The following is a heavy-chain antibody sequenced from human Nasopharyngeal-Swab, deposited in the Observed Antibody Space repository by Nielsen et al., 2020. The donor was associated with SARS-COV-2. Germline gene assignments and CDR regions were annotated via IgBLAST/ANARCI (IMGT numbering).Heavy chain of an antibody. CDR3: AKDLSYDSSGYYDY. J-gene: IGHJ4*02. D-gene: IGHD3-22*01. CDR1: GFTFSSYA. V-gene: IGHV3-23*01. Sequence: GESLKISCAASGFTFSSYAMSWVRQAPGKGLEWVSSSSGSGGTTYYTDAVKGRFTISRDNSKNTLYLQMNSLRAEDTAVYYCAKDLSYDSSGYYDYWGQGTLVTVSS. CDR2: SSGSGGTT.